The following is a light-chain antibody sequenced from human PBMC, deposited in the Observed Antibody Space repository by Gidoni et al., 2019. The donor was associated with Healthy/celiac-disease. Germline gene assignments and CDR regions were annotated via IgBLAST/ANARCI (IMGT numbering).Light chain of an antibody. CDR3: SSYTSSSTLLYV. CDR2: EVS. CDR1: SSDVGGYNY. J-gene: IGLJ1*01. Sequence: QSALTQPASVSGSPGQSLTISCTGTSSDVGGYNYVSWYQQHPGKAPKLIIYEVSNRPSGVSNRFSGSKSGNTASLTISGLQAEDEADYYCSSYTSSSTLLYVFGTGTKVTVL. V-gene: IGLV2-14*01.